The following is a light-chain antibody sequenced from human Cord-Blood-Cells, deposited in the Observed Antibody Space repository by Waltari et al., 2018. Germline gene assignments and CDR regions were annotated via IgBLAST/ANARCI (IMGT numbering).Light chain of an antibody. V-gene: IGKV2-28*01. CDR1: QRLLHSNVYNY. CDR2: LSS. Sequence: IVMPPSPLSLPVTPLQRASTSCRSNQRLLHSNVYNYLDLYLQKPGQSPQLLIYLSSNGAAAVPARLSRSASGTDVRLKIRRVGADDVVVYYCMQALQTLGPCGGATKVENK. CDR3: MQALQTLGP. J-gene: IGKJ4*01.